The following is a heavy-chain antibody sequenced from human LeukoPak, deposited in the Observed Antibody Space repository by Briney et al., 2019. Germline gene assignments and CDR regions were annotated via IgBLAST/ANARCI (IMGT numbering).Heavy chain of an antibody. CDR2: INPSGGST. CDR1: GYTFTSYG. J-gene: IGHJ4*02. V-gene: IGHV1-46*01. Sequence: ASVKVSCKASGYTFTSYGISWVRQAPGQGLEWMGIINPSGGSTSYAQKFQGRVTMTRDTSTSTVYMELSSLRSEDTAVYYCARGQRFGTYYFDYWGQGTLVTVSS. D-gene: IGHD3-10*01. CDR3: ARGQRFGTYYFDY.